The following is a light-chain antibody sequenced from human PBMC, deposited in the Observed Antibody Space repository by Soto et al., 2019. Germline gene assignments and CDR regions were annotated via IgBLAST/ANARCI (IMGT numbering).Light chain of an antibody. V-gene: IGLV2-14*01. Sequence: QSALTQPASVSGSPGQSITISCTGTSSDVGGYNYVSWYQQHPGKAPKLMISEVSNRPSGVSDRFSGSKSGNTASLTISGLQAEDEADYYCSSYRSSNTWVFGGGTQLTVL. J-gene: IGLJ3*02. CDR3: SSYRSSNTWV. CDR1: SSDVGGYNY. CDR2: EVS.